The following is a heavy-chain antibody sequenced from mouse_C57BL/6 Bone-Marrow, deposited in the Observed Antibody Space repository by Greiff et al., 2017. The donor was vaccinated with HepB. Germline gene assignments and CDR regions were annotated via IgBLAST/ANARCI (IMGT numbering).Heavy chain of an antibody. D-gene: IGHD1-1*01. J-gene: IGHJ3*01. V-gene: IGHV5-4*01. CDR2: ISDGGSYT. Sequence: EVQLVESGGGLVKPGGSLKLSCAASGFTFSSYAMSWVRQTPEKRLEWVATISDGGSYTYYPDNVKGRFTISRDNAKNSLYLQMSHLKSEDTAMYYCARDHYGSPWFAYWGQGTLVTVSA. CDR1: GFTFSSYA. CDR3: ARDHYGSPWFAY.